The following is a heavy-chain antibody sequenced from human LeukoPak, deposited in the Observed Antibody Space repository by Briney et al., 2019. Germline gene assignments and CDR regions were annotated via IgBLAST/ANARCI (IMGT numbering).Heavy chain of an antibody. J-gene: IGHJ4*02. CDR3: ARGGGYSYGYYFDY. D-gene: IGHD5-18*01. CDR1: GGSISSGDYY. CDR2: IYYSGST. V-gene: IGHV4-30-4*01. Sequence: ASETLSLTCTVSGGSISSGDYYWGWIRQPPGKGLEWIGYIYYSGSTYYNPSLKSRVTISVDTSKNQFSLKLSSVTAADTAVYYCARGGGYSYGYYFDYWGQGTLVTVSS.